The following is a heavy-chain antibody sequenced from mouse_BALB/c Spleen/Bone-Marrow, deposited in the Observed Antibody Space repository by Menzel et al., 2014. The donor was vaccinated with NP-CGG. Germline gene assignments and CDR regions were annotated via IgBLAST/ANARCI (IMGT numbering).Heavy chain of an antibody. J-gene: IGHJ1*01. CDR1: GFSLTSYG. CDR3: ARDRRDYGKAWYFDV. Sequence: VHLVESGPGLVAPSQSLSITCIVSGFSLTSYGVHWVRQPPGKGLEWLGIIWAGGSTNYKSALMSRLSISKDNSKSQVFLKMNSLQTDDTAMYYCARDRRDYGKAWYFDVWGAGTTVTVSS. D-gene: IGHD2-1*01. V-gene: IGHV2-9*02. CDR2: IWAGGST.